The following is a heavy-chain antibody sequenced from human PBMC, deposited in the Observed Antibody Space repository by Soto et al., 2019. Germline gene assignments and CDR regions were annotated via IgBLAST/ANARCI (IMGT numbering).Heavy chain of an antibody. CDR3: ARVKLEYYDSSGYLRSGYFDY. D-gene: IGHD3-22*01. V-gene: IGHV4-39*07. J-gene: IGHJ4*02. Sequence: PETFSRTYTVSAGSTSRSSYYGGWIRQPPRKGLEWIGSIFYSGSTYYNPSLKSRVTISVDTSKNQFSLKLSSVTAADTAVYYCARVKLEYYDSSGYLRSGYFDYWGQGTLVT. CDR2: IFYSGST. CDR1: AGSTSRSSYY.